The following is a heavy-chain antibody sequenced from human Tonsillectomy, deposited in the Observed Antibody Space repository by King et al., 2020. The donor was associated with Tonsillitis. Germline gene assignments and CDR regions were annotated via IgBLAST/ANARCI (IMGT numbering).Heavy chain of an antibody. CDR3: ARGRSPRITIFGVVKRWAIDI. Sequence: QLVQSGAEVKKPGASVKVSCKASGYTFTSYDINWVRPATGQGLEWMGWMNPNSGNIGYAQKFQGRVTMTRNTSISTAYMELSSLGSEDTAVYYCARGRSPRITIFGVVKRWAIDIWGEGAMVTVSS. J-gene: IGHJ3*02. D-gene: IGHD3-3*01. CDR1: GYTFTSYD. CDR2: MNPNSGNI. V-gene: IGHV1-8*01.